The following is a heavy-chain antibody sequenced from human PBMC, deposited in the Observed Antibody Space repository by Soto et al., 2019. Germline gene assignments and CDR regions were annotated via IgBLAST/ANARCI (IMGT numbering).Heavy chain of an antibody. CDR2: IIPIFGTA. V-gene: IGHV1-69*13. Sequence: VASVKVSCKASGGTFSSYAISWVRQAPGQGLEWMGGIIPIFGTANYAQKFQGRVTITADESTSTAYMELSSLRSEDTAVYYCARDLCRGSDFWSTFDNWFDPRGQGTLVTVSS. CDR1: GGTFSSYA. CDR3: ARDLCRGSDFWSTFDNWFDP. J-gene: IGHJ5*02. D-gene: IGHD3-3*01.